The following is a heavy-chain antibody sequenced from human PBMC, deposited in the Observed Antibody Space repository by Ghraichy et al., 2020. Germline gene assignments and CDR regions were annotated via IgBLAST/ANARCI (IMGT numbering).Heavy chain of an antibody. J-gene: IGHJ4*02. V-gene: IGHV4-39*01. Sequence: SETLSLTCTVSGDSISSTTYYWGWIRQPPGKGLEWIGSIFYSGSTYYNPSLKSRVTISVDTSKNQFSLRLSSVAAADAAVYYCARHADSIYSTSWIDYWGQGTLVTVSS. CDR1: GDSISSTTYY. CDR3: ARHADSIYSTSWIDY. D-gene: IGHD2-2*01. CDR2: IFYSGST.